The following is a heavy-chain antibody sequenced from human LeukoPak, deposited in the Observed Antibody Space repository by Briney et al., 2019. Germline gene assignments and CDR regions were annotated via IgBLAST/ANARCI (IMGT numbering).Heavy chain of an antibody. D-gene: IGHD6-19*01. V-gene: IGHV4-59*01. CDR3: ATGSYSSGLDY. CDR1: GGSINNYY. J-gene: IGHJ4*02. CDR2: IYYSGST. Sequence: PSETLSLTCNVSGGSINNYYWSWIRQPPGKGLEWIGYIYYSGSTNYNPSLKSRVTISVDTSKNQFSLKLSSVTAADTAVYYCATGSYSSGLDYWGQGTLVTVSS.